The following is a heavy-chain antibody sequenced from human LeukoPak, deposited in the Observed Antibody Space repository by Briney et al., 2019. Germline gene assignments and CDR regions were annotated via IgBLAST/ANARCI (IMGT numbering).Heavy chain of an antibody. CDR3: ARVSHGYSYVLPFDY. Sequence: ASVKVPCKASGYTFTSYDINWVRQATGQGLEWMGWMNPNSGNTGYAQKFQGRVTMTRNTSISTAYMELSSLRSEDTAVYYCARVSHGYSYVLPFDYWGQGTLVTVSS. CDR2: MNPNSGNT. J-gene: IGHJ4*02. V-gene: IGHV1-8*01. CDR1: GYTFTSYD. D-gene: IGHD5-18*01.